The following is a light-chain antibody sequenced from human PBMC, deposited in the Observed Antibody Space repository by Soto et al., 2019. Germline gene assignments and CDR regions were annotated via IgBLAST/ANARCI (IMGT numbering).Light chain of an antibody. CDR3: CSYAGRYTWV. CDR2: DVS. CDR1: SSDVGGYNF. Sequence: QSALTQPRSVSGSPGQSVTISSTGTSSDVGGYNFVSWYQQHPGKAPKLMIYDVSKRPSGVPDRFSGSKSGNTASLTISGLQAEDEADYYCCSYAGRYTWVFGGGTKLTVL. J-gene: IGLJ3*02. V-gene: IGLV2-11*01.